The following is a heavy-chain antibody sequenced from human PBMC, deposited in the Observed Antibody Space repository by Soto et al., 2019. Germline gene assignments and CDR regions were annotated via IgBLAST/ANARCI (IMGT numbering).Heavy chain of an antibody. Sequence: QVQLVQSGAEVKKPGSSVKVSCKASGGTVSSYAISWVRQAPGQGLEWMGGIIPIFGTADYAQKFQGRVTTTADESKSTAYMELRSLRSEDTAVYYCARSGARPGDYYYGMDVWCQGTTVTVSS. CDR1: GGTVSSYA. CDR2: IIPIFGTA. D-gene: IGHD3-10*01. V-gene: IGHV1-69*12. J-gene: IGHJ6*02. CDR3: ARSGARPGDYYYGMDV.